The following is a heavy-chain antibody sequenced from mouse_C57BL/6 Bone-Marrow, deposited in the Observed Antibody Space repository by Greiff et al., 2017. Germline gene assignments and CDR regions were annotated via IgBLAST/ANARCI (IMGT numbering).Heavy chain of an antibody. Sequence: QVQLQQSGAELVRPGTSVKVSCKASGYAFTNYLIEWVKQRPGQGLEWIGVINPGSGGTNYNEKFKGKATLTADKSSSTAYMQLSSLTSEDSAGYFCARSAAQAPFAYWGQGTLVTVSA. V-gene: IGHV1-54*01. J-gene: IGHJ3*01. CDR2: INPGSGGT. D-gene: IGHD3-2*02. CDR3: ARSAAQAPFAY. CDR1: GYAFTNYL.